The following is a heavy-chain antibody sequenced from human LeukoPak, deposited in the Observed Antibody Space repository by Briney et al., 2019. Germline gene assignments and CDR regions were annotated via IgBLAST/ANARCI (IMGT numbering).Heavy chain of an antibody. CDR1: GLTVSSNY. J-gene: IGHJ4*02. V-gene: IGHV3-66*02. CDR2: IYSGGMT. CDR3: ARARSAHSYGRTGYYYYFDP. D-gene: IGHD5-18*01. Sequence: GGSLRLSCAASGLTVSSNYMSWVRQAPGRGLEWVSIIYSGGMTYYADSVKGRFTISRDNSKNTLFLQMNSLRTGDTAVYYCARARSAHSYGRTGYYYYFDPWGQGNLVTVSS.